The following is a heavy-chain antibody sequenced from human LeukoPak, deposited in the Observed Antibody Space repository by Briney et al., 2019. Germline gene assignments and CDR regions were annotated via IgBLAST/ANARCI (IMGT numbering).Heavy chain of an antibody. J-gene: IGHJ4*02. CDR3: ARDPYRALSTYGDYFHF. D-gene: IGHD2-21*01. Sequence: ASVTVSFKTSGYTFTNYAIHWVRQGPGQRLEWMGWINTGNDSTKYSQKFQDRVTFTRDTSATTAFMELSSLRSEDTAVYYCARDPYRALSTYGDYFHFWGQGTLVTVSS. V-gene: IGHV1-3*04. CDR2: INTGNDST. CDR1: GYTFTNYA.